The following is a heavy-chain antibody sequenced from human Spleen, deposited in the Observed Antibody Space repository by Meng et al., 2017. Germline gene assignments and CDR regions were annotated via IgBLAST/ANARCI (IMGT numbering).Heavy chain of an antibody. CDR1: GFTFSNAY. V-gene: IGHV3-15*01. J-gene: IGHJ6*02. CDR2: IKSKPDGETI. Sequence: GESLKISCEGSGFTFSNAYMTWVRQVPGKRLEWVGRIKSKPDGETIDYAAPVKGRFTISRDDSKNTEYLQMNSLKTEDTAVYYCARSTVTAKVYYYYGMDVWGQGTTVTVSS. CDR3: ARSTVTAKVYYYYGMDV. D-gene: IGHD4-17*01.